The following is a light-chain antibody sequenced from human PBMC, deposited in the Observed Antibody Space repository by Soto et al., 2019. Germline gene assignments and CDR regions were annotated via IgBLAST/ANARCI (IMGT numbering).Light chain of an antibody. Sequence: DIQMTQSPSSLSASLGDTVTITCRASQSISTYLNWYQQKPGKAPKVLISDASTLQSGVPSRFSGSGGGTDFTLTISSLQSEDLATYYCQQSYSPPWTFGRGIKVEIK. V-gene: IGKV1-39*01. CDR2: DAS. CDR3: QQSYSPPWT. J-gene: IGKJ1*01. CDR1: QSISTY.